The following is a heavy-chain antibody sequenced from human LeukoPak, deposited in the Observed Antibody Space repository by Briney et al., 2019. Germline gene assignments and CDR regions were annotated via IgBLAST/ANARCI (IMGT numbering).Heavy chain of an antibody. CDR3: ARWVVRTTVTTYYYGMDV. CDR1: GGSISSYY. CDR2: IYYSGST. V-gene: IGHV4-59*01. J-gene: IGHJ6*02. Sequence: SETLSLTCTVSGGSISSYYWSWIRQPPGKGLEWIGYIYYSGSTNYNPSLKSRVTISVDTSKNQFSLKLSSVTAADTAVYYCARWVVRTTVTTYYYGMDVWGQGTTVTVSS. D-gene: IGHD4-17*01.